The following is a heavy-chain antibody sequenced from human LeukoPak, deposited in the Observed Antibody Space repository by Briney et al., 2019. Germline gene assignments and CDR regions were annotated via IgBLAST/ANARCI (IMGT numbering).Heavy chain of an antibody. D-gene: IGHD3-3*01. Sequence: GGSLRLSCAASGFTFDDYAMHWVRQAPGKGLEWVSGISWNSGSIGYADSVKSRFTISRDNAKNSLYLQMNSLRAEDMALYYCAKAHYDFWRGSSGMDVWGKGTTVTVSA. J-gene: IGHJ6*04. CDR1: GFTFDDYA. CDR3: AKAHYDFWRGSSGMDV. V-gene: IGHV3-9*03. CDR2: ISWNSGSI.